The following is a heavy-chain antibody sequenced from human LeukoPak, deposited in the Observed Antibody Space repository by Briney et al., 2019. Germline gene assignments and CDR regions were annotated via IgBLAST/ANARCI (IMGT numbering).Heavy chain of an antibody. Sequence: GGSLRLSCAASGFTFSSYTMHWIRQAPGKGLEWVSSISGSNSYIFYADSVKGRFTVSRDNARDSLYLQMNSLRAEDTAVYYCARALTTLTYEGYWGQGTLVTVSS. CDR3: ARALTTLTYEGY. J-gene: IGHJ4*02. CDR2: ISGSNSYI. D-gene: IGHD1-1*01. V-gene: IGHV3-21*01. CDR1: GFTFSSYT.